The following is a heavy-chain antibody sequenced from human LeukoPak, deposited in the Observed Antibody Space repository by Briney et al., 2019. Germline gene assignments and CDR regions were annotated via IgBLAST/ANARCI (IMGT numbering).Heavy chain of an antibody. CDR3: ARDLFYCSSTSCSNYYYGMDV. CDR2: INPNSGGT. D-gene: IGHD2-2*01. V-gene: IGHV1-2*02. J-gene: IGHJ6*02. CDR1: GYTFTGYY. Sequence: ASVKVSFTASGYTFTGYYMHWVRQAPGQGLEWMGWINPNSGGTNYTQKFQGRVTMTRDTSISTAYMELSRLRFDDTAVYYCARDLFYCSSTSCSNYYYGMDVWGQGTTVTVSS.